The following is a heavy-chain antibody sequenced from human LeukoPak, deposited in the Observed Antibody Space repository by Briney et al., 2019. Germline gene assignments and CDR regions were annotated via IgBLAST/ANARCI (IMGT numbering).Heavy chain of an antibody. Sequence: GASVKVSCKVSGYTLTELSMHWVRQAPGKGLEWMGGFDPEDGETICAQKFQGRVTMTEDTSTDTAYMELSSLRSEDTAVYYCAISLGVPTYYYYGMDVWGQGTTVTVSS. V-gene: IGHV1-24*01. D-gene: IGHD4/OR15-4a*01. CDR1: GYTLTELS. J-gene: IGHJ6*02. CDR2: FDPEDGET. CDR3: AISLGVPTYYYYGMDV.